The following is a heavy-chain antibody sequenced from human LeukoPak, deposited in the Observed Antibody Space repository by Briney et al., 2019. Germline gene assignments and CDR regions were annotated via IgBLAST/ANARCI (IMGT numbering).Heavy chain of an antibody. CDR3: ARDEAVAGSSFDY. J-gene: IGHJ4*02. CDR2: MYHSGST. V-gene: IGHV4-38-2*02. CDR1: GYSISSGYY. D-gene: IGHD6-19*01. Sequence: SETPSLTCAVSGYSISSGYYWGWIRQPPGKGLEWIGSMYHSGSTYYNPSLKSRVSIVVDTSKNQFSLKLRSVTAADTAVYYCARDEAVAGSSFDYWGQGILVSVSS.